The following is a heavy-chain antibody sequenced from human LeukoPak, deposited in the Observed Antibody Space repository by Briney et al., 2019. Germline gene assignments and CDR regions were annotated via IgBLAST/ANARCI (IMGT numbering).Heavy chain of an antibody. J-gene: IGHJ4*02. CDR1: GFTFSGSA. CDR3: TRSFDIVVVPAAIPLDY. D-gene: IGHD2-2*01. Sequence: GGSLRLSCAASGFTFSGSAMHWVRQASGKGLEWVGRIRSKANSYATAYAASVKGRFTISRDDSKNTAYLQMNSLKTEDTAVYYCTRSFDIVVVPAAIPLDYWGQGTLVTVSS. CDR2: IRSKANSYAT. V-gene: IGHV3-73*01.